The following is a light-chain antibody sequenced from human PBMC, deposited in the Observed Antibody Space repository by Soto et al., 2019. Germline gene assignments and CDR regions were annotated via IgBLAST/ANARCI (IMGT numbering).Light chain of an antibody. CDR3: QQYGSSPHT. CDR1: QSVSSSY. CDR2: GAS. V-gene: IGKV3-20*01. Sequence: ESVLTQSPGTLSLSPGERATLSCRASQSVSSSYLAWYQHKPGQAPRLLIYGASSRATGIPDRFSGSGSGTAFTLTISRLEPEDFAVYYCQQYGSSPHTFGQGTKLEIK. J-gene: IGKJ2*01.